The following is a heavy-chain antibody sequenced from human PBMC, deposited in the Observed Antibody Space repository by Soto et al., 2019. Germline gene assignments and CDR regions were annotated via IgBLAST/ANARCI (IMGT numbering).Heavy chain of an antibody. Sequence: PGGSLNLSCAASASIFKRHGIHCVRQAPGKGLEWVAIIRYDGSDEHYGDSVEGRFTISRDNSKNMLYLQMNSLRAEDTAVYYCARDGVGATTFFGFLDYWGQGT. J-gene: IGHJ4*02. V-gene: IGHV3-33*08. D-gene: IGHD1-26*01. CDR1: ASIFKRHG. CDR2: IRYDGSDE. CDR3: ARDGVGATTFFGFLDY.